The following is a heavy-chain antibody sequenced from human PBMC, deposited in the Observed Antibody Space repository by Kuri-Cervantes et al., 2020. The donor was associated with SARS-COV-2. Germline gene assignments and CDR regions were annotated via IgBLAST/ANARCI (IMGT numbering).Heavy chain of an antibody. D-gene: IGHD3-3*01. CDR1: GGSISSYY. J-gene: IGHJ5*02. V-gene: IGHV4-59*12. CDR2: IYYSGST. CDR3: ARASITIFGVVIGWFDP. Sequence: SETLSLTCTVSGGSISSYYWSWIRQPPGKGLEWIGYIYYSGSTYYNPSLKSRVTISVDTSKNQFSLKLSSVTAADTAVYYCARASITIFGVVIGWFDPWGQGTLVTVSS.